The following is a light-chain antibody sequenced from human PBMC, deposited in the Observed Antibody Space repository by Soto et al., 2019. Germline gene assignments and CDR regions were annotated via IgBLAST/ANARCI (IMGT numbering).Light chain of an antibody. CDR1: QSVSTN. CDR3: QHYNDCPHT. CDR2: GAS. V-gene: IGKV3-15*01. J-gene: IGKJ1*01. Sequence: EIVMTQSPGTLSLSPGVRSTLSCRASQSVSTNLAWYQQIPGQAPSLLIYGASTRATGSPSRFSGSGSGTEYTLAISSLQSEDLEVYDCQHYNDCPHTFGLGTKVEIK.